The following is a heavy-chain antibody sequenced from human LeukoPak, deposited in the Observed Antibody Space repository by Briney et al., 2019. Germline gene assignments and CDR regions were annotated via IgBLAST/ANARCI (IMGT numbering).Heavy chain of an antibody. J-gene: IGHJ4*02. V-gene: IGHV1-2*02. D-gene: IGHD3-22*01. CDR2: INPNSDGT. CDR3: ARGASLTYYYDSSGFYSFDS. Sequence: ASVKVSCKASGYTFTGYYMHWVRQAPGQGLEWMGWINPNSDGTNYAQKFQGRVTMTRDTSISTAYMELSRLRSDDTAVYYCARGASLTYYYDSSGFYSFDSWGQGSLVTVSS. CDR1: GYTFTGYY.